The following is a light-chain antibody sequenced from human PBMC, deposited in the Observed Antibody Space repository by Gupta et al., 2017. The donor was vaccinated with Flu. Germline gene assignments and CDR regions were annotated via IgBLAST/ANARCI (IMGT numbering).Light chain of an antibody. V-gene: IGKV3-11*01. J-gene: IGKJ4*01. CDR3: QQRSNWPHT. CDR2: GAS. Sequence: PASLSSSAGERATITCRASQSISSYLDWYQQKPGKAPRLLIYGASSRATGIPARFSGSGSGTDFTLTISSLEPEDFAVYYCQQRSNWPHTFGGGTKVEIK. CDR1: QSISSY.